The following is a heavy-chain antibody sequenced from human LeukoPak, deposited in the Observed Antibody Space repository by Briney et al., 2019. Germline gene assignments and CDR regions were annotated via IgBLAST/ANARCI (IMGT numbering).Heavy chain of an antibody. CDR1: GFTFGDYA. D-gene: IGHD4/OR15-4a*01. J-gene: IGHJ4*02. CDR2: IRNKGYGGAA. V-gene: IGHV3-49*04. CDR3: TRAWVQSNFDY. Sequence: GGSLRLSCTATGFTFGDYAMSWVRQAPGEGLEWVGLIRNKGYGGAAEYAASVKGRFIISRDDSKSIAYLQMNSLQAEDTAVYYCTRAWVQSNFDYWGQGTLVTVSS.